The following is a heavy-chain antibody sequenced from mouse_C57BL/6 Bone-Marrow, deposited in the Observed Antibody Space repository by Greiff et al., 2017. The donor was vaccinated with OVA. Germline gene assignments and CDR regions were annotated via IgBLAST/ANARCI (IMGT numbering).Heavy chain of an antibody. CDR1: GYTFTDYY. D-gene: IGHD1-1*01. V-gene: IGHV1-75*01. CDR2: IFPGSGST. J-gene: IGHJ2*01. Sequence: VQRVESGPELVKPGASVKISCKASGYTFTDYYINWVKQRPGQGLEWIGWIFPGSGSTYYNEKFKGKATLTVDKSSSTAYMLLSSLTSEDSAVYCCARESPPYYGSDYWGQGTTLTVSS. CDR3: ARESPPYYGSDY.